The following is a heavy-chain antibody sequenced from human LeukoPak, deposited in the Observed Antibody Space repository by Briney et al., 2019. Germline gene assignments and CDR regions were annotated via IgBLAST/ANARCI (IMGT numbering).Heavy chain of an antibody. J-gene: IGHJ4*02. CDR2: ISAYNGNT. CDR3: ARDCSGGSCYYNYFDY. D-gene: IGHD2-15*01. Sequence: ASVKVSCMASGYTFTSYGISWVRQAPGQGLEWMGWISAYNGNTNYAQKLQGRVTMTTDTPTSTAYMELRSLRSDDMAVYYCARDCSGGSCYYNYFDYWGQGTLVTVSS. CDR1: GYTFTSYG. V-gene: IGHV1-18*03.